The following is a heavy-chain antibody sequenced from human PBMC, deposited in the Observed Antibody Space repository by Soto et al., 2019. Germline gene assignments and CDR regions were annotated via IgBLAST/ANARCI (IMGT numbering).Heavy chain of an antibody. CDR2: INQDGSEK. J-gene: IGHJ4*02. Sequence: GGSLRLSCAASGFTFSSYWMSWVRQAPGKGLEWVANINQDGSEKYYVDSVKGRFTISRDNAKNSVYLQVNSLRADDTAVYYCARDQGSGYSYGYNWGQGXLVTVYS. V-gene: IGHV3-7*03. D-gene: IGHD5-18*01. CDR1: GFTFSSYW. CDR3: ARDQGSGYSYGYN.